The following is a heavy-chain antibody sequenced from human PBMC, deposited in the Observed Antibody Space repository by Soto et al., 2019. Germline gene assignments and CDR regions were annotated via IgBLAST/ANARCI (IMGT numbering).Heavy chain of an antibody. CDR1: GFTFSSYS. V-gene: IGHV3-21*01. Sequence: EVQLVESGGGLVKPGGSLRLSCAASGFTFSSYSMNWVRQAPGKGLEWVSSISSSSSYIYYAYSVKGRFTISRDNAKNSLDLQMNSLRAVDTAVYYCARLTSYDSSGDYCYWGQVTLVSVSS. CDR2: ISSSSSYI. D-gene: IGHD3-22*01. CDR3: ARLTSYDSSGDYCY. J-gene: IGHJ4*02.